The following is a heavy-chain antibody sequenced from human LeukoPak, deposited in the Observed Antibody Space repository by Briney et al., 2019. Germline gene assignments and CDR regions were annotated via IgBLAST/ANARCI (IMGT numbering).Heavy chain of an antibody. Sequence: GGSLRLSCVASGFTFRSYAMSWVRQAPGMGLEWVSGISGSDGSIYYADSVKGRFTISRDNSKNTLFLQTNSLRAEDTAVYYCAKASVTTKDIKTSFDYWGQGTLVTVSS. CDR3: AKASVTTKDIKTSFDY. CDR2: ISGSDGSI. J-gene: IGHJ4*02. V-gene: IGHV3-23*01. D-gene: IGHD4-17*01. CDR1: GFTFRSYA.